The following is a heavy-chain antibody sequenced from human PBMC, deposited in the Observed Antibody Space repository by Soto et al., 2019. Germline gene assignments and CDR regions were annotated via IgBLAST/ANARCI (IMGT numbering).Heavy chain of an antibody. CDR1: GYSFTSYW. CDR2: IDPSDSYT. Sequence: GEPLKISCKGSGYSFTSYWISWVRQMPGKGLEWMGRIDPSDSYTNYSPSFQGHVTISADKSISTAYLQWSSLKASDTAMYYCARFVVVPAAKGYYGMDVWGQGTTVTAP. J-gene: IGHJ6*02. CDR3: ARFVVVPAAKGYYGMDV. D-gene: IGHD2-2*01. V-gene: IGHV5-10-1*01.